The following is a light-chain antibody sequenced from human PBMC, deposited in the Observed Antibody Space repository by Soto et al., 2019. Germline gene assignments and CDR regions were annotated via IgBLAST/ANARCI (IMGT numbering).Light chain of an antibody. CDR2: KAS. J-gene: IGKJ1*01. CDR1: QTLSKW. CDR3: QQYNSYFWT. Sequence: DIQITQSPSTLFGSVGDRGTITFRASQTLSKWLAWYQQKPERPPKLLIYKASSLQSGVPSRFSGSGSGTEFTLTISSLQPDDFATYYCQQYNSYFWTFGQGTKVDIK. V-gene: IGKV1-5*03.